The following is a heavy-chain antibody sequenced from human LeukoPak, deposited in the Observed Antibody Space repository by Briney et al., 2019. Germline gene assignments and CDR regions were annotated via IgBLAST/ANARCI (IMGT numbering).Heavy chain of an antibody. CDR2: IYSGGST. Sequence: GGSLRLSCAASGFTFSSYSMNWVRQAPGKGLEWVSVIYSGGSTYYADSVKGRFTISRHNSKNTLYLQMNSLRAEDTAVYYCARILMDVRYYYRMDVWGQGTTVTVYS. CDR3: ARILMDVRYYYRMDV. D-gene: IGHD2-8*01. V-gene: IGHV3-53*04. J-gene: IGHJ6*02. CDR1: GFTFSSYS.